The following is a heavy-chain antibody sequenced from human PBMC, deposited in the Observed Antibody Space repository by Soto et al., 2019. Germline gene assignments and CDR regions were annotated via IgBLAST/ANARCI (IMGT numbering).Heavy chain of an antibody. CDR2: IYYSGST. CDR1: GGSISSYY. CDR3: ARDRFTYGLGSYLYPVYYYYGMDV. D-gene: IGHD3-10*01. J-gene: IGHJ6*02. V-gene: IGHV4-59*01. Sequence: SETLSLTCTVSGGSISSYYWSWIRQPPGKGLEWIGYIYYSGSTNYNPSLKSRVTISVDTSKNQFSLKLSSVTAADTAVYYCARDRFTYGLGSYLYPVYYYYGMDVWGQGTTVTVSS.